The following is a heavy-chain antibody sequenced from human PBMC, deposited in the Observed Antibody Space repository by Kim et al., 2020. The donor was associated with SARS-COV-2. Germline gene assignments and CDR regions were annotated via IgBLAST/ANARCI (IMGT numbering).Heavy chain of an antibody. Sequence: SETLSLTCTVSGGSISSSSYYWGWIRQPPGKGLEWIGSIYYSGSTYYNPSLKSRVTISVDTSKNQFSLKLSSVTAADTAVYYCARDCYRAAALSSSLVDWFDPWGQGTLVTVSS. D-gene: IGHD6-13*01. CDR3: ARDCYRAAALSSSLVDWFDP. CDR1: GGSISSSSYY. CDR2: IYYSGST. V-gene: IGHV4-39*07. J-gene: IGHJ5*02.